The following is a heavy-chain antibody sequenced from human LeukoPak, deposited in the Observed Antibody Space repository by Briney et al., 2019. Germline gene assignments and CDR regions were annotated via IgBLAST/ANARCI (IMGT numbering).Heavy chain of an antibody. CDR1: IHRLYSR. D-gene: IGHD5-12*01. V-gene: IGHV3-20*01. CDR3: GRHSGYDSGYYRYYFKT. J-gene: IGHJ4*02. Sequence: GGSLRLSCSLSIHRLYSRHELGPRKFPGKALEWVSGIEWNGGRREYADSVKGRFTISRDNDQNSQNMQMRDERTEDTAWSSDGRHSGYDSGYYRYYFKTWGQGTLVTVSS. CDR2: IEWNGGRR.